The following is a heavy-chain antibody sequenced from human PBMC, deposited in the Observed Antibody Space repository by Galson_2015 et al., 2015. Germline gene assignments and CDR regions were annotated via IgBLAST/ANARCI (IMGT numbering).Heavy chain of an antibody. CDR1: GYTFPRFY. J-gene: IGHJ6*03. D-gene: IGHD3-3*01. CDR3: ARDGSYYDFWSGRYYYMDV. V-gene: IGHV1-46*01. CDR2: INPSGGST. Sequence: SGYTFPRFYMHWVRQAPGQGLEWMGIINPSGGSTYYAQNFQGRVTMASDTSTSTVYMELNSLRSEDTAVYYCARDGSYYDFWSGRYYYMDVWGEGTTVTVSS.